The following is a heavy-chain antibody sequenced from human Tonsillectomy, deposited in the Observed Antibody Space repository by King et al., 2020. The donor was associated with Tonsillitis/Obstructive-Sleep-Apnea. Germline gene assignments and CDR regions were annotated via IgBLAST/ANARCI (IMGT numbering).Heavy chain of an antibody. D-gene: IGHD3-3*01. CDR2: MYNSGSA. J-gene: IGHJ3*02. CDR3: ARDPYDFWSGSTRAYDI. V-gene: IGHV4-59*01. CDR1: GGSISSYY. Sequence: LQLQESGPGLVKPSETLSLTCTVSGGSISSYYWSCVRQPPGKGLEWVGYMYNSGSANYNPPLKVQVTLVVDTSKNQFSLKLSSVTAADTAVYYCARDPYDFWSGSTRAYDIWGQGTMVTVSS.